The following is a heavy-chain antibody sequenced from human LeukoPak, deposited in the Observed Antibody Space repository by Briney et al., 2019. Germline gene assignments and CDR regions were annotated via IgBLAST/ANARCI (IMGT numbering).Heavy chain of an antibody. CDR3: TQTYNSIWFRFDY. D-gene: IGHD6-13*01. V-gene: IGHV5-51*01. CDR2: IYPGDSDT. Sequence: GESLKISCKGSRYIFSNYWIGWVRQMPGKGLEWMGIIYPGDSDTRYSPSFQGQVTISADKSISTAYLQWSSLNASDTAMYYCTQTYNSIWFRFDYWGQGTLVTVSS. CDR1: RYIFSNYW. J-gene: IGHJ4*02.